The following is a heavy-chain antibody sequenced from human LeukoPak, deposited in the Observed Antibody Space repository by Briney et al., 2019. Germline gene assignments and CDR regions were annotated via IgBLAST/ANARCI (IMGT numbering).Heavy chain of an antibody. Sequence: PGGSLRLSCAAPGFTFSSYAMSWVRQAPGKGLEWVSAISGSGGSTYYADSVKGRFTISRDNSKNTLYLQMNSLRAEDTAVYYCAKGSTYYYGMDVWGQGTTVTVSS. CDR1: GFTFSSYA. CDR3: AKGSTYYYGMDV. J-gene: IGHJ6*02. D-gene: IGHD5/OR15-5a*01. V-gene: IGHV3-23*01. CDR2: ISGSGGST.